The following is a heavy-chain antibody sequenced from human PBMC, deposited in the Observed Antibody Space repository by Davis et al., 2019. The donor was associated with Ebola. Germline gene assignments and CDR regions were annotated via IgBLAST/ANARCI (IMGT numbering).Heavy chain of an antibody. CDR2: ISGSGGST. J-gene: IGHJ6*03. Sequence: GESLKISCAASGFTLTSYSMSWVRQAPGKGLEWVSAISGSGGSTYYADSVKGRFTISRDNSKNTLYLQMNSLRAEDTAVYYCANTRGYIVVVPAAGYMDVWGKGTTVTVSS. D-gene: IGHD2-2*01. CDR1: GFTLTSYS. CDR3: ANTRGYIVVVPAAGYMDV. V-gene: IGHV3-23*01.